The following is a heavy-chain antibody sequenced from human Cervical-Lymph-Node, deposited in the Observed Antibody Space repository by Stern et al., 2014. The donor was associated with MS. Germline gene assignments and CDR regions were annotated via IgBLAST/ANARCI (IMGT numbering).Heavy chain of an antibody. Sequence: EVQLVESGGGLVQPGGSLRLSCAASGFTFSSYAMSWVRQAPGKGLAWVSAIRGSGGSTYYADSVKGRFTISRDNSKNTLYLQMNSLRAEDTAVYYCAKIEVAGIYYYYYGMDVWGQGTTVTVSS. V-gene: IGHV3-23*04. D-gene: IGHD6-19*01. J-gene: IGHJ6*02. CDR2: IRGSGGST. CDR3: AKIEVAGIYYYYYGMDV. CDR1: GFTFSSYA.